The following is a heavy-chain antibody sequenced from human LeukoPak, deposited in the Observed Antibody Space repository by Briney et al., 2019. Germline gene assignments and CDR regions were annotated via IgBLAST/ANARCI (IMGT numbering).Heavy chain of an antibody. V-gene: IGHV1-2*02. D-gene: IGHD6-13*01. J-gene: IGHJ4*02. CDR2: INPNSGGT. Sequence: GASVKVSCKASGYTFTGYYMHWVRQAPGQGLEWMGWINPNSGGTNYAQKFQGRVTMTRDTSISTAYMELSRLRSDDTAVYYCARDIAAASFYSDYWGQGTLVTVSS. CDR3: ARDIAAASFYSDY. CDR1: GYTFTGYY.